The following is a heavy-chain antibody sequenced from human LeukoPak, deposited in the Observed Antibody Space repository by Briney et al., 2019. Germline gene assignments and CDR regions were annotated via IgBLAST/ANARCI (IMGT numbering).Heavy chain of an antibody. V-gene: IGHV4-38-2*02. CDR1: GYSIRSGYY. Sequence: SETLSLTFSVSGYSIRSGYYWGWIRQPPGKGLEWIGNIYHSGSTYSNPSLKSRVAISVDTSKNQFSLKLSSVTAADTAVYYCAREGGANWDPFDYWGQGTLVTVSS. J-gene: IGHJ4*02. CDR2: IYHSGST. D-gene: IGHD7-27*01. CDR3: AREGGANWDPFDY.